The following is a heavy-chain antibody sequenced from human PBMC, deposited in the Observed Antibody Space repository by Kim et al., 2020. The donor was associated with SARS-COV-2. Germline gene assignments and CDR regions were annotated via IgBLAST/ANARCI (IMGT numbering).Heavy chain of an antibody. Sequence: ASVKVSCKASGYTFTGYYMHWVRQAPGQGLEWMGWINPNSGGTNYAQKFQGWVTMTRDTSISTAYMELSRLRSDDTAVYYCARDPLLGYGGNSYYYYGMDVWGQGTTVTVSS. D-gene: IGHD2-21*02. CDR1: GYTFTGYY. J-gene: IGHJ6*02. V-gene: IGHV1-2*04. CDR3: ARDPLLGYGGNSYYYYGMDV. CDR2: INPNSGGT.